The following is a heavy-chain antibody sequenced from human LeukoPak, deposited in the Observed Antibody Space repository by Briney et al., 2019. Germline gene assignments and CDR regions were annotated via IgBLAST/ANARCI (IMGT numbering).Heavy chain of an antibody. D-gene: IGHD4-17*01. CDR1: GYSFTSYW. Sequence: GESLKISCKGSGYSFTSYWIGWVRQMPGKGVEWMGIIYPGDSDTRYSPSFQGQVTISADKSISTAYLQWSSLKASDTSMYYCARQMTTVTGRDAFDIWGQGTMVTVSS. CDR3: ARQMTTVTGRDAFDI. CDR2: IYPGDSDT. J-gene: IGHJ3*02. V-gene: IGHV5-51*01.